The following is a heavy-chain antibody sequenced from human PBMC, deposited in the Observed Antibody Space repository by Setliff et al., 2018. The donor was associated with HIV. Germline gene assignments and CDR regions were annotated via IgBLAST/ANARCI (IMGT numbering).Heavy chain of an antibody. CDR3: ARRKLQDSTITTSNWFDS. V-gene: IGHV4-4*09. Sequence: SETLSLTCTVSGDSVNRYSWNWIRQPPGKGLEWIGYVYANGETNYNPSLKSRVTMSADTSRNQFSLSLNSATAADTAVYFCARRKLQDSTITTSNWFDSWGRGILVTVSS. J-gene: IGHJ5*01. D-gene: IGHD3-10*01. CDR1: GDSVNRYS. CDR2: VYANGET.